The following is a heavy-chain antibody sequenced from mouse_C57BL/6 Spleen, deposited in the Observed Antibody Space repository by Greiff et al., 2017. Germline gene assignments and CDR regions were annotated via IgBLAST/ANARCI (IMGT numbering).Heavy chain of an antibody. Sequence: VQLQQSVAELVRPGASVKLSCTASGFNIKNTYMPWVKQRPEQGLEWNGRIDPANGNTKYAPKFQGKATRTADTSSNTAYLQLSSLTSEDTAIYYCAKNWDGAMDYWGQGTSVTVSS. CDR2: IDPANGNT. CDR1: GFNIKNTY. V-gene: IGHV14-3*01. J-gene: IGHJ4*01. D-gene: IGHD4-1*01. CDR3: AKNWDGAMDY.